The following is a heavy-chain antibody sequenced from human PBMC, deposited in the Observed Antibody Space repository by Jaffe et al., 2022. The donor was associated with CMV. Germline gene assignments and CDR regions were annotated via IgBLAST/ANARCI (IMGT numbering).Heavy chain of an antibody. CDR2: IKQDGSEK. CDR1: GFTFSSYW. CDR3: ARDLGQQLGPRVYYYYGMDV. V-gene: IGHV3-7*01. J-gene: IGHJ6*02. D-gene: IGHD6-13*01. Sequence: EVQLVESGGGLVQPGGSLRLSCAASGFTFSSYWMSWVRQAPGKGLEWVANIKQDGSEKYYVDSVKGRFTISRDNAKNSLYLQMNSLRAEDTAVYYCARDLGQQLGPRVYYYYGMDVWGQGTTVTVSS.